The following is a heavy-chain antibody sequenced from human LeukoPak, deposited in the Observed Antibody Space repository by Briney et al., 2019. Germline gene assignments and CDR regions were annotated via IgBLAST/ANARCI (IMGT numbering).Heavy chain of an antibody. CDR1: GFSLSTSGVG. Sequence: SGPTLVKPTQTLTLTCTFSGFSLSTSGVGVGWIRQPPGKALEWLALIYWNDDKRYSPSLKSRLTITKDTSKNQVVLTMTNMDPVDTATYYCAHMFYYDRSGYYIVNWFDPGAREPWSPSPQ. J-gene: IGHJ5*02. V-gene: IGHV2-5*01. CDR3: AHMFYYDRSGYYIVNWFDP. CDR2: IYWNDDK. D-gene: IGHD3-22*01.